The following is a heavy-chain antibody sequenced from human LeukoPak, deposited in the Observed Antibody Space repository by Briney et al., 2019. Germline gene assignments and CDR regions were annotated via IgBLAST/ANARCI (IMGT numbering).Heavy chain of an antibody. CDR3: ARHYGDYTKPFDY. D-gene: IGHD4-17*01. CDR2: IYRSGST. V-gene: IGHV4-38-2*01. CDR1: GFTFSSYA. Sequence: GSLRLSCAASGFTFSSYAMSWIRQPPGKGLKWIGAIYRSGSTYYNPSLKSRVTISVDTSKNQLSLRLRSVTAADTAVYYCARHYGDYTKPFDYWGQGTLVTVSS. J-gene: IGHJ4*02.